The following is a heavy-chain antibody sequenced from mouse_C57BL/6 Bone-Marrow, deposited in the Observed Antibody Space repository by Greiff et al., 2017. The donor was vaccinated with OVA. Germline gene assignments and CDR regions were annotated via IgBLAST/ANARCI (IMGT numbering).Heavy chain of an antibody. D-gene: IGHD2-3*01. CDR1: GFTFNTYA. CDR3: VIDGPVYYAMDY. Sequence: EVQRVESGGGLVQPKGSLKLSCAASGFTFNTYAMHWVRQAPGKGLEWVARIRSKSSNYTTYYADSVKDRFTISRDDSQSMLYLQMNNLKTEETAMYCCVIDGPVYYAMDYWGQGTSVTVSS. J-gene: IGHJ4*01. V-gene: IGHV10-3*01. CDR2: IRSKSSNYTT.